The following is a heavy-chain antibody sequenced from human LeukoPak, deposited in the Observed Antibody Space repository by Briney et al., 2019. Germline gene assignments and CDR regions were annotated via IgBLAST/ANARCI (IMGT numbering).Heavy chain of an antibody. CDR1: GYTFTSYG. D-gene: IGHD6-13*01. Sequence: ASVKVSCKASGYTFTSYGISWVRQAPGQGLEWMGWISAYNGNTNYAQNLQGRVTMTTDTSTSTAYMELRSLRSDDTAVYYCAREKRRSWGDAFDIWGQGTMVTVSS. CDR2: ISAYNGNT. V-gene: IGHV1-18*01. CDR3: AREKRRSWGDAFDI. J-gene: IGHJ3*02.